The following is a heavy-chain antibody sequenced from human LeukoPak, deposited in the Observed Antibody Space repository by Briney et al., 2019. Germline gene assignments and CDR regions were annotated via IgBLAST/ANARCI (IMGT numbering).Heavy chain of an antibody. CDR1: GGSVSSGSYY. J-gene: IGHJ4*02. Sequence: SETLSLTCTVSGGSVSSGSYYWSWIRQPPGKGLEWIGYIYYSGSTNYHPSLKSRVTISVDTSKNQFSLKLSSVTAADTAVYYCARDDSSGSGIDYWGQGTLVTVSS. CDR3: ARDDSSGSGIDY. V-gene: IGHV4-61*01. CDR2: IYYSGST. D-gene: IGHD3-22*01.